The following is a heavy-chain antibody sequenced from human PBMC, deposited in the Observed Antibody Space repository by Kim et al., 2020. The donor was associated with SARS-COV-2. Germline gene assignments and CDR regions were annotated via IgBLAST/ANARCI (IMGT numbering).Heavy chain of an antibody. J-gene: IGHJ4*02. CDR2: IIPIFGTA. CDR3: ARDEGFGERYFDY. V-gene: IGHV1-69*13. D-gene: IGHD3-10*01. CDR1: GGTFSSYA. Sequence: SVKVSCKASGGTFSSYAISWVRQAPGQGLEWMGGIIPIFGTANYAQKFQGRVTITADESTSTAYMELSSLRSEDTAVYYCARDEGFGERYFDYWGQGTLVTVSS.